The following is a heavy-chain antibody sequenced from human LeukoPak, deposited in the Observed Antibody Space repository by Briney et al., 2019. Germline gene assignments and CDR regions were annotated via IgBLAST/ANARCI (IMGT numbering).Heavy chain of an antibody. CDR2: IYTSGST. J-gene: IGHJ5*02. CDR3: ARHPVTNNWFDP. V-gene: IGHV4-4*09. D-gene: IGHD4-17*01. Sequence: SETLSLTCTVSGGSISSYYWSWIRQPPGKGLEWIGYIYTSGSTNYNPSLKSRVTISVDTSKNQFSLKMSSVTAADTAVYYCARHPVTNNWFDPWGQGTLVTVSS. CDR1: GGSISSYY.